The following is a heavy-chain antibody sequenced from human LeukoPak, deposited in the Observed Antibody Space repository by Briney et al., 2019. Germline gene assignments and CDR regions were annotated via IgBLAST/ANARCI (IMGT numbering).Heavy chain of an antibody. J-gene: IGHJ4*02. Sequence: GGSLRLSCAASGFTVNSNYMSWVRQAPGKGLEWVSVIYSGGSTYYADSVKGRFTISRDNSKNTLYLQMNSLRAEDTAVYYCARDQYCSSTSCAPSWGQGTLVTVSS. V-gene: IGHV3-53*01. CDR3: ARDQYCSSTSCAPS. CDR2: IYSGGST. D-gene: IGHD2-2*01. CDR1: GFTVNSNY.